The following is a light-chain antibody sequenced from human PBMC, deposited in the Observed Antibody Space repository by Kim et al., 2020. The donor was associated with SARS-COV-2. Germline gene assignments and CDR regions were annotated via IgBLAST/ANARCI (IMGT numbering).Light chain of an antibody. Sequence: PGGTVTLTCGSSTGGVTSGHYSYWFQQKPGQAPKTLIYHTNNKLSWTPSRFSGSLLGGKAALTLSGAQPEDEAEYYCLLSYVDSRVFGGGTQLTVL. CDR3: LLSYVDSRV. J-gene: IGLJ2*01. CDR1: TGGVTSGHY. V-gene: IGLV7-46*01. CDR2: HTN.